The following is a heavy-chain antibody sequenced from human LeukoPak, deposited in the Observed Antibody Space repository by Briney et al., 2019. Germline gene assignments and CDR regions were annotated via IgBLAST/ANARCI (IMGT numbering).Heavy chain of an antibody. D-gene: IGHD3-10*01. J-gene: IGHJ4*02. CDR2: INSDGSST. CDR1: GFTFSSYW. V-gene: IGHV3-74*01. Sequence: GGSLRLTCAASGFTFSSYWMHWVRQAPGKGLVWVSRINSDGSSTSYADSVKGRFTISRDNAKNTLYLQMNSLRAEDTAVYYCARDQADYYGSGSYLDYWGQGTLVTVSS. CDR3: ARDQADYYGSGSYLDY.